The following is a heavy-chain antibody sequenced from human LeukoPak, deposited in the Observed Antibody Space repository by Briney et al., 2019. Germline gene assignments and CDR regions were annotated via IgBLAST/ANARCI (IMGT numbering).Heavy chain of an antibody. Sequence: GGSLRLSCAGSRFPFSNYWMAWVRQAPGKGLEWVANMKEDGGEINYVDSVKGRFTISRDNAKNSLDLQMNSLRVDDTAVYYCVRDRGCSTFDYWGQGTLVIVSS. CDR3: VRDRGCSTFDY. V-gene: IGHV3-7*01. CDR2: MKEDGGEI. CDR1: RFPFSNYW. J-gene: IGHJ4*02. D-gene: IGHD3-10*01.